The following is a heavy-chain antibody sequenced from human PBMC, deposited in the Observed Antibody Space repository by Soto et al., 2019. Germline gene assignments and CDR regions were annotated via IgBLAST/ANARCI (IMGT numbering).Heavy chain of an antibody. CDR1: GGFISSYY. CDR3: ARRSSSKGSTGGGPWTAWFDP. CDR2: IYYSGST. V-gene: IGHV4-59*08. J-gene: IGHJ5*02. D-gene: IGHD6-13*01. Sequence: QVQLQESGPGLVKPSETLSLTCTVSGGFISSYYWSWIRQPPGKGLEWIGYIYYSGSTNYNPSLKSRVTISVDASKNQFSLKLSSVTAADTAMYYCARRSSSKGSTGGGPWTAWFDPWGQGTLVTVSS.